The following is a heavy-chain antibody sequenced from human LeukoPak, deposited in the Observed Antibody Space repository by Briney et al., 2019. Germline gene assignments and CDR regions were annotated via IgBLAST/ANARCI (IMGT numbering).Heavy chain of an antibody. J-gene: IGHJ3*02. Sequence: PSETLSLTCAVYGGSFSGYYWSWIRQPPGKGLEWIGEINHSGSTNYNPSLKSRVTISVDTSNNQFSLKLSSVTAADTAVYYCARDRGYSGSSHDAFDIWGQGTMVTVSS. CDR2: INHSGST. CDR3: ARDRGYSGSSHDAFDI. CDR1: GGSFSGYY. V-gene: IGHV4-34*01. D-gene: IGHD1-26*01.